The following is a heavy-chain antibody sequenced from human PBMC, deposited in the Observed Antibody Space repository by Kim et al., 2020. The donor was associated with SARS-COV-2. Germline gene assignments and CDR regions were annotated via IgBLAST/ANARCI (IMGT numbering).Heavy chain of an antibody. Sequence: GGSLRLSCAASGFRFSNYWMTWVRQAPGRGLEWVANIKEDGSERYYVDSVKGRFTISRDNAKSSLYLQMNSLRVDDTAVYYCARDTDWHFDLWGRGTLVT. CDR2: IKEDGSER. CDR1: GFRFSNYW. J-gene: IGHJ2*01. V-gene: IGHV3-7*03. CDR3: ARDTDWHFDL.